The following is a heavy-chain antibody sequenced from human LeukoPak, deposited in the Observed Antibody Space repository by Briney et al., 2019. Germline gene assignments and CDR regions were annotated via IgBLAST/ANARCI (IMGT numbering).Heavy chain of an antibody. CDR3: ARGPPYGSRSDFLDY. D-gene: IGHD3-10*01. CDR2: VNWNGGST. CDR1: GFTFDDYG. V-gene: IGHV3-20*04. Sequence: GGSLRLSCAASGFTFDDYGMSWVRQAPGKGLEWISGVNWNGGSTGYADSVKGRFTISTDNAKNSLNLQMNSLRVEDTAVYYCARGPPYGSRSDFLDYWGLGTLVTVSS. J-gene: IGHJ4*02.